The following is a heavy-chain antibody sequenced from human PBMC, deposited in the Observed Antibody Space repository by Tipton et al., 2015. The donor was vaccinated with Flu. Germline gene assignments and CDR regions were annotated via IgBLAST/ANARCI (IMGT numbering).Heavy chain of an antibody. D-gene: IGHD7-27*01. Sequence: TLSLTCTASGGSMSSFYWSWIRQPAGKGLECIGRIFSSGDTNYSPSLKSRVTMSIDASKNQFSLKLNSVTAADTAMYYCASKFANWGVWEPLDYWGQGTLVTVSS. J-gene: IGHJ4*02. V-gene: IGHV4-4*07. CDR2: IFSSGDT. CDR3: ASKFANWGVWEPLDY. CDR1: GGSMSSFY.